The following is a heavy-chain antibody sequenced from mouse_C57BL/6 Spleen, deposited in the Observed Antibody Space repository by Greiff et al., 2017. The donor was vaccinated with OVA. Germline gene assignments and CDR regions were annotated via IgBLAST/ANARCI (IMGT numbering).Heavy chain of an antibody. Sequence: VQLQQPGAELVKPGASVKMSCKASGYTFTSYWITWVKQRPGQGLEWIGDIYPGSGSTNYNEKFKSKATLTVDTSSSTAYMQRSSLTSEDSAVXYCARQIRLPLYAMDYWGQGTSVTVSS. V-gene: IGHV1-55*01. D-gene: IGHD3-2*02. J-gene: IGHJ4*01. CDR3: ARQIRLPLYAMDY. CDR2: IYPGSGST. CDR1: GYTFTSYW.